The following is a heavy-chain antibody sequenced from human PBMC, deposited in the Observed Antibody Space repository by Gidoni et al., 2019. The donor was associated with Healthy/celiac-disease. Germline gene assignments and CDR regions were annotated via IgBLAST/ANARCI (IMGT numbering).Heavy chain of an antibody. D-gene: IGHD3-22*01. CDR3: AKTEGGYSSGYDFDY. J-gene: IGHJ4*02. V-gene: IGHV3-23*01. CDR1: GFTFRSSA. CDR2: ISGSGGST. Sequence: EVQLLESGGGLVQPGGSLRLSCAASGFTFRSSAMSWVRQAPGKGLEWVSGISGSGGSTYYADSVKGRFTISRDNSKNTLYLQMNSLRAEDTAVYYCAKTEGGYSSGYDFDYWGQGTLVTVSS.